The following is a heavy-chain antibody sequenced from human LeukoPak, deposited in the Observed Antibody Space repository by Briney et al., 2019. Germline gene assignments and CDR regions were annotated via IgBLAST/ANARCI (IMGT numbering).Heavy chain of an antibody. J-gene: IGHJ4*02. CDR3: ARDSYYDSSGYRPFDY. CDR1: GGTFSSYA. CDR2: IIPIFGTA. V-gene: IGHV1-69*13. Sequence: ASVKASCKASGGTFSSYAISWVRQAPGQGLEWMGGIIPIFGTANYAQKFQGRVTITADESTSTAYMELSSLRSEDTAVYYCARDSYYDSSGYRPFDYWGQGTLVTVSS. D-gene: IGHD3-22*01.